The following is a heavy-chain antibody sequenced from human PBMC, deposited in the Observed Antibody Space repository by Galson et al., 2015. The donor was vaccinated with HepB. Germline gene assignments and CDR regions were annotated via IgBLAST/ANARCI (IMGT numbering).Heavy chain of an antibody. Sequence: SLRLSCAASGFTFSSYAMSWVRQAPGKGLEWVSAISGSGGSTYYADSVKGRFTISRDNSKNTLYLQMNSLRAEDTAVYYCAKVRPYSSGWYGLGAFDIWGPGTMVTASS. CDR3: AKVRPYSSGWYGLGAFDI. CDR2: ISGSGGST. D-gene: IGHD6-19*01. CDR1: GFTFSSYA. J-gene: IGHJ3*02. V-gene: IGHV3-23*01.